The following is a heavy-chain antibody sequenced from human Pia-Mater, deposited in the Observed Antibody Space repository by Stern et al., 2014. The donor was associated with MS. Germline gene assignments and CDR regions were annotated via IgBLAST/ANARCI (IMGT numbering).Heavy chain of an antibody. CDR3: TRVYPWERNWFDP. CDR2: MNPSTGNT. J-gene: IGHJ5*02. V-gene: IGHV1-8*02. CDR1: GYTFTDFD. D-gene: IGHD1-26*01. Sequence: VQLVQSGAEVKKPGASLKVSCKASGYTFTDFDINWVRQATGPGLEWMGWMNPSTGNTGYAQKFQGRVAMTRNTSISTAYMELTSLRSEDTAVYYCTRVYPWERNWFDPWGQGTQVTVSS.